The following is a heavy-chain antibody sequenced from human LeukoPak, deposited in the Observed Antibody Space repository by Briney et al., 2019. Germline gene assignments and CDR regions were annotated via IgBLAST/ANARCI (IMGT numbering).Heavy chain of an antibody. CDR1: GFTFSSYS. D-gene: IGHD3-9*01. J-gene: IGHJ4*02. Sequence: PGGSLRLSCAASGFTFSSYSMNWVRQAPGKGLEWVSAISGSGGSTYYADSVKGRFTISRDNSKNTLYLQMNSLRAEDTAVYYCAKGHYDILTGYYPTFDYWGQGTLVTVSS. V-gene: IGHV3-23*01. CDR2: ISGSGGST. CDR3: AKGHYDILTGYYPTFDY.